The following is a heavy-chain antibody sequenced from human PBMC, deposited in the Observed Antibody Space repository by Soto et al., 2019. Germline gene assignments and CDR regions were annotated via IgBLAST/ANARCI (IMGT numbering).Heavy chain of an antibody. CDR2: MSATDGRP. V-gene: IGHV3-23*01. Sequence: EVQLLESGGGLVQPGVSLRLSCAASGFSFNDYAMTWVRQAPGKGLEWVSSMSATDGRPYYADSVKGRFTISRHTSKHTLYLEMNSVRVDDTAVYYCAEDPNRDLVGGFDFWGQGTMVTV. CDR1: GFSFNDYA. CDR3: AEDPNRDLVGGFDF. J-gene: IGHJ3*01. D-gene: IGHD6-6*01.